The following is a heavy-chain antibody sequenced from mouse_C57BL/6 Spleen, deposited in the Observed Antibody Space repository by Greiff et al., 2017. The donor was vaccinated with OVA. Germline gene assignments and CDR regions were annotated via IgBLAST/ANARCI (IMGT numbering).Heavy chain of an antibody. CDR2: ISSGGSYT. CDR1: GFTFSSYG. Sequence: EVQLVESGGDLVKPGGSLKLSCAASGFTFSSYGMSWVRQTPDKRLEWVATISSGGSYTYSPDSVKGRFTISRDNAKNTLYLQMSSLKSEDTAMYYCARQGTTVVAPYYFDYWGQGTTLTVSS. J-gene: IGHJ2*01. D-gene: IGHD1-1*01. CDR3: ARQGTTVVAPYYFDY. V-gene: IGHV5-6*01.